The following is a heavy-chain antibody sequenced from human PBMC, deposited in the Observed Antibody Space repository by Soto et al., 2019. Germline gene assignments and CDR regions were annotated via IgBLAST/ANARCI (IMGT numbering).Heavy chain of an antibody. Sequence: EVQLVESGGGLVQPGGSLRLSCAASGFTVSSNYMSWVRQAPGKGLEWVSVIYSGGSTYYADSVKGRFTISRDNSKNTLYLQMNSLRAEDTAVYYCASVNCSGGSCYPNEYFQHWGQGTLVTVSS. CDR3: ASVNCSGGSCYPNEYFQH. V-gene: IGHV3-66*01. J-gene: IGHJ1*01. CDR1: GFTVSSNY. D-gene: IGHD2-15*01. CDR2: IYSGGST.